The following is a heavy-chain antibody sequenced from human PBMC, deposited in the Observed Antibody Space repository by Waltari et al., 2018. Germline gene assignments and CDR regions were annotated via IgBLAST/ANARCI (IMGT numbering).Heavy chain of an antibody. D-gene: IGHD6-13*01. J-gene: IGHJ4*02. CDR3: AKAGGIAAAEFQFDF. Sequence: EVQLLESGGGLVQPGGSLRLSCAASGFTFISYAMTWVRQAPGKGVGWVSSIRGPALTTFYADSVKGRFSVSRDNSKNTLYLQINGLRADDTAVYYCAKAGGIAAAEFQFDFWGRGTLVTVSS. CDR2: IRGPALTT. CDR1: GFTFISYA. V-gene: IGHV3-23*01.